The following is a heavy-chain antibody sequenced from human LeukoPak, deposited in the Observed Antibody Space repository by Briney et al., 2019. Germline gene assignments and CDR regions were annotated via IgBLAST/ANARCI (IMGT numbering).Heavy chain of an antibody. J-gene: IGHJ4*02. CDR2: IYYSGST. V-gene: IGHV4-39*01. CDR3: ASRRLRWYYFDY. CDR1: GGSISSSSYY. D-gene: IGHD4-23*01. Sequence: PSETLSLTCTVSGGSISSSSYYWGWIRQPPGTGLEWIGSIYYSGSTYYNPSLKSRVTISVDTSKNQFSLKLSSVTAADTAVYYCASRRLRWYYFDYWGQGTLVTVSS.